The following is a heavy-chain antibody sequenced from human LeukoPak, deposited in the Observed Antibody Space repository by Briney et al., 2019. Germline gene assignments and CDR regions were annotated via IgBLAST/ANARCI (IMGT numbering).Heavy chain of an antibody. CDR2: IYPGDSDT. V-gene: IGHV5-51*01. CDR3: ARQGITMVRGVIITSNWFDP. D-gene: IGHD3-10*01. Sequence: GEALKISCKGSGYSFTSYWIGWGRQVPGKGLEWMGIIYPGDSDTRYSPSFQGQVPISADKSISTAYLQWSSLKASDTAMYYCARQGITMVRGVIITSNWFDPWGQGTLVTVSS. CDR1: GYSFTSYW. J-gene: IGHJ5*02.